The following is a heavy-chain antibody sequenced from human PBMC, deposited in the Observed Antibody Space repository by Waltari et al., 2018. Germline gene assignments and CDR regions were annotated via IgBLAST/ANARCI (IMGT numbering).Heavy chain of an antibody. Sequence: QLQLQESGPGLVKPSETLSLICTFYGGSISRRSYYWGWISQPPGKGLEWIGNIFYSGSTYYNPSLKSRVTISVDTSKNQFSLNLSSVTAADAAVYYCARRRVSMVRGLTIYYFDYWGQGTLVSVSS. V-gene: IGHV4-39*01. J-gene: IGHJ4*02. CDR1: GGSISRRSYY. D-gene: IGHD3-10*01. CDR3: ARRRVSMVRGLTIYYFDY. CDR2: IFYSGST.